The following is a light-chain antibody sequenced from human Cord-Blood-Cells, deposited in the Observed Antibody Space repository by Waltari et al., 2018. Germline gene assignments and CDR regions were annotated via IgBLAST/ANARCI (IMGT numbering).Light chain of an antibody. CDR1: QIVLYSSHNKNY. V-gene: IGKV4-1*01. CDR3: QQYYSTRT. Sequence: DIVMTQSPDSLAVSLGERSTINCHSSQIVLYSSHNKNYLAGYQQKPGQPPKLLNYWPSTRESGVPDRFSGSGSGTDFTLTIISLQAEDVAVYYCQQYYSTRTFGQGTKVEIK. J-gene: IGKJ1*01. CDR2: WPS.